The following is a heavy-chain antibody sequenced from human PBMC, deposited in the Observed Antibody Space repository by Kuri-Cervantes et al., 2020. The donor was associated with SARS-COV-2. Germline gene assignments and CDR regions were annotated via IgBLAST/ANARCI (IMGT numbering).Heavy chain of an antibody. V-gene: IGHV1-69*13. D-gene: IGHD3-3*01. CDR1: GGTFSSYA. CDR3: AGRLRFSHSDAFDI. J-gene: IGHJ3*02. CDR2: IIPIFGTA. Sequence: SVKVSCKASGGTFSSYAISWVRQDPGQGLEWMGRIIPIFGTANYAQKFQGRVTITADESTSTAYMELSSLRSEDTAVYYCAGRLRFSHSDAFDIWGQGTMVTVSS.